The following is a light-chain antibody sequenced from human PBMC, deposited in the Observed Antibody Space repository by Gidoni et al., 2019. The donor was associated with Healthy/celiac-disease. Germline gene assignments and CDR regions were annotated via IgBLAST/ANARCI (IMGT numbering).Light chain of an antibody. Sequence: QSALTQPASVSVSPGPSITISCTGTSSDVGSYTLVSWYQQHPGKAPKLMIYEVSKRPSGVSNRFSGSKSGNTASLTIAGLQAEDEADYYCCSYAGSSTPYVFGTGTKVTVL. CDR2: EVS. J-gene: IGLJ1*01. V-gene: IGLV2-23*02. CDR1: SSDVGSYTL. CDR3: CSYAGSSTPYV.